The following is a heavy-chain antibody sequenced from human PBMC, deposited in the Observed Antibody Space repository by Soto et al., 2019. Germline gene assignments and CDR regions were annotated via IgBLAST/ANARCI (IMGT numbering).Heavy chain of an antibody. Sequence: QVQLQESGPGLVKPSETLSLTCSVSGGSISIYYWCWIRQPPGKGLEWIGHMYNSGSTNYNPSLKSRVTISVDMSKNPFSLKLSSVTAADTAVYFCARDNRGYGVNMYYGMDVWGQGSTVTVSS. J-gene: IGHJ6*02. CDR2: MYNSGST. V-gene: IGHV4-59*01. CDR3: ARDNRGYGVNMYYGMDV. CDR1: GGSISIYY. D-gene: IGHD4-17*01.